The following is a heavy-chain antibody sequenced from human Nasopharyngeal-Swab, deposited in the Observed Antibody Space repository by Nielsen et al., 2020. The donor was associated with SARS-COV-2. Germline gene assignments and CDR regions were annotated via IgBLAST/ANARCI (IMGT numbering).Heavy chain of an antibody. V-gene: IGHV3-53*01. CDR2: IHSGGST. J-gene: IGHJ6*02. CDR3: ATLYGSGIYAGYYYYYGMDV. D-gene: IGHD3-10*01. Sequence: GESLKISCAASGLTVSGNYMGWVRQAPGKGLEWVSVIHSGGSTYYADSVKGRFTISRDNAKNSLYLQMNSLRAEDTAVYYCATLYGSGIYAGYYYYYGMDVWGQGTTVTVSS. CDR1: GLTVSGNY.